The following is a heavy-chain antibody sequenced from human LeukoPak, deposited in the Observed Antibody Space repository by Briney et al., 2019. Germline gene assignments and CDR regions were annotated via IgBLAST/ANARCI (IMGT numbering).Heavy chain of an antibody. D-gene: IGHD6-25*01. CDR1: GYTLTSYG. CDR2: ISAYNGNT. J-gene: IGHJ4*02. CDR3: ARDRLLMDH. Sequence: GASVKVSCKASGYTLTSYGISWVRQAPGQGLEWMGWISAYNGNTKYSQKFQGRVTITRDTSASTAYMELSSLRSEDTAVYYCARDRLLMDHWGQGTLVTVSS. V-gene: IGHV1-18*01.